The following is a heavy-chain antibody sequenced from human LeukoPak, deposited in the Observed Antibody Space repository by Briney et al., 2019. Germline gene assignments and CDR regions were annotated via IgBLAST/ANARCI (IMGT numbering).Heavy chain of an antibody. J-gene: IGHJ4*02. CDR3: ARANTYYYDSSGLLPDY. CDR1: GYTFTSYG. D-gene: IGHD3-22*01. Sequence: ASVKVSCKASGYTFTSYGISWVRQAPGQGLEWMGRIIPIFGTANYAQKFQGRVTITTDESTSTAYMELSSLRSEDTAVYYCARANTYYYDSSGLLPDYWGQGTLVTVSS. CDR2: IIPIFGTA. V-gene: IGHV1-69*05.